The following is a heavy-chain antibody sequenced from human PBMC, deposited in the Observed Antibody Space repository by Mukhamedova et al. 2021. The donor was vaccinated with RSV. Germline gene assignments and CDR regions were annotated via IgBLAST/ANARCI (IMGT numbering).Heavy chain of an antibody. V-gene: IGHV3-30*04. CDR3: ARAQTTVTKHDY. J-gene: IGHJ4*02. CDR2: ISYDGSNK. Sequence: SYAMHWVRPAPGKGLEWVAVISYDGSNKYYADSVKGRFTISRDNSKNTLYLQMNSLRAEDTAVYYCARAQTTVTKHDYWGQGTLV. CDR1: SYA. D-gene: IGHD4-17*01.